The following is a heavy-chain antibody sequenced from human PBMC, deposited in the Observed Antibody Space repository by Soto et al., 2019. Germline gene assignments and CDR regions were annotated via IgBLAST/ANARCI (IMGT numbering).Heavy chain of an antibody. Sequence: GGSLRLSCAASGFTFSSYSMNWVRQAPGKGLEWVSYISSSSGTISYANSVKGRFTISRDNAQNSLYLQMTSLRAEDTAVYYCARGTYRSKTDFDYWGQGTLVTVSS. D-gene: IGHD6-13*01. V-gene: IGHV3-48*04. CDR2: ISSSSGTI. J-gene: IGHJ4*02. CDR3: ARGTYRSKTDFDY. CDR1: GFTFSSYS.